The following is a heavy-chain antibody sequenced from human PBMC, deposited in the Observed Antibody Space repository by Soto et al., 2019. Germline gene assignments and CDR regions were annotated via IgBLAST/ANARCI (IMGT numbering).Heavy chain of an antibody. CDR1: GGSISSSSYY. V-gene: IGHV4-39*01. J-gene: IGHJ1*01. CDR2: TYYSGST. Sequence: SETLSLTCTVSGGSISSSSYYWGWIRQPPGKGLEWIGSTYYSGSTYYNPSLKSRVTIFVDTSKNQFCLKLSSVTAADTAVYYCASTGFSLGIFQHWGQGTLVTVSS. CDR3: ASTGFSLGIFQH. D-gene: IGHD6-25*01.